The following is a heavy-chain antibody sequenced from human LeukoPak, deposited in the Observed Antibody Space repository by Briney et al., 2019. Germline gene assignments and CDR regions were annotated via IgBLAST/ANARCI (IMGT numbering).Heavy chain of an antibody. CDR2: INHSGST. J-gene: IGHJ4*02. V-gene: IGHV4-34*01. CDR3: ARVLSY. CDR1: GGSFSGYY. Sequence: PSETLSLTCAVYGGSFSGYYWSWIRQPPGKGLEWIGEINHSGSTNYNPSLKSRVTISVDTSKNQFSLKLSSVTAADTAVYYCARVLSYWGQGTLVTVSS. D-gene: IGHD3-10*01.